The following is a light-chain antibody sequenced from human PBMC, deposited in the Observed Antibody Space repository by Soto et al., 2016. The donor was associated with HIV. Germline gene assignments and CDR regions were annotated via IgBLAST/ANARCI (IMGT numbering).Light chain of an antibody. J-gene: IGLJ1*01. V-gene: IGLV3-21*03. CDR3: QVWDSNGDQSV. CDR1: NIGSKS. CDR2: DDS. Sequence: SYVLTQPPSVSVAPGKTAKITCGGNNIGSKSVHWYQQKPGQAPVLVVYDDSDRPSAIPERFSGSNSGNTATLTISRVEAGDEADYFCQVWDSNGDQSVFGTGTKVTVL.